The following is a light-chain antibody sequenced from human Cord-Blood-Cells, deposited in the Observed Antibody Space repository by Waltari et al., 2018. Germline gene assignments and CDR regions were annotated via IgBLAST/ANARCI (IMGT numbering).Light chain of an antibody. CDR1: SSHVGGYNY. V-gene: IGLV2-14*01. J-gene: IGLJ1*01. Sequence: QSALTQTASVSGSPGQSITISCPGTSSHVGGYNYVSWYQQHPGKAPKLVIYEVSNRPSGVSKRFSGSKSGNTASLTISGLQAEDEADYYCSSYTSSSTYVFGTGTKVTVL. CDR3: SSYTSSSTYV. CDR2: EVS.